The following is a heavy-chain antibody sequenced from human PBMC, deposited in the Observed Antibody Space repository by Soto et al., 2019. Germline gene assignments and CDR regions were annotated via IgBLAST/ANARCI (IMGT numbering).Heavy chain of an antibody. CDR1: GFTFSSYA. Sequence: GGSLRLSCAASGFTFSSYAMSWVRQAPGKGLEWVSAISGSGGSTYYADSVKGRFTISRDNTKNTLYLQMNSLRAEDTAVYYCAKDATYYDYVWGTPGTYGMDVWGQGTTVTVSS. J-gene: IGHJ6*02. CDR2: ISGSGGST. V-gene: IGHV3-23*01. D-gene: IGHD3-16*01. CDR3: AKDATYYDYVWGTPGTYGMDV.